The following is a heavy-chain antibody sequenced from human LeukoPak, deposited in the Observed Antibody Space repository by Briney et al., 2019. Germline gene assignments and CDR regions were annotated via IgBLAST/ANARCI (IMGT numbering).Heavy chain of an antibody. J-gene: IGHJ3*02. CDR3: ATPRNCGGDCYLNDAFDI. Sequence: ASVKVSCKASGGTFSSYAISWVRQAPGQGLEWIGGIIPIFGTANYAQKFQGRVTITADESTSTAYMELSSLRSEDTAVYYCATPRNCGGDCYLNDAFDIWGQGTMVTVSS. D-gene: IGHD2-21*02. CDR2: IIPIFGTA. CDR1: GGTFSSYA. V-gene: IGHV1-69*13.